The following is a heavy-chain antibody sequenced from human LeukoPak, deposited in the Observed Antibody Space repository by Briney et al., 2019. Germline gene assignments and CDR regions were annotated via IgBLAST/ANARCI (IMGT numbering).Heavy chain of an antibody. J-gene: IGHJ4*02. D-gene: IGHD5-24*01. CDR3: TRVGYIDEGIDY. Sequence: PGGSLRLSCAGSGFPFSSDAMNWVRQAPGKGLEWVANIKQDGSKKSYVDSVKGRFTISRDNAKNSLYLQMNSLRAEDTAIYYCTRVGYIDEGIDYWGQGTLVTVSS. CDR1: GFPFSSDA. V-gene: IGHV3-7*04. CDR2: IKQDGSKK.